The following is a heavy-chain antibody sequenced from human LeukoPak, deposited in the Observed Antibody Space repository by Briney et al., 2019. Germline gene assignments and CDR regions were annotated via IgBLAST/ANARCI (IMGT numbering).Heavy chain of an antibody. D-gene: IGHD4-23*01. CDR2: IIPILGIA. V-gene: IGHV1-69*04. Sequence: SVKVSCKASGGTFSSYAISWVRQAPGQGLEWMGRIIPILGIANYAQKFQGRVTITADKSTSTAYMELSSLRSEDTAVYYCAREYDYGGTDYWGQGTLVTVSS. CDR1: GGTFSSYA. J-gene: IGHJ4*02. CDR3: AREYDYGGTDY.